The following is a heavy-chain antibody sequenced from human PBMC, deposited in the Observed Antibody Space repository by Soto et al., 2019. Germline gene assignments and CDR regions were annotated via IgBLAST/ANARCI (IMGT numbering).Heavy chain of an antibody. J-gene: IGHJ4*02. CDR2: IYTTGSS. CDR3: AGAAYNYGPLDS. Sequence: QVQLQESGPGLVKPSETLSLTCTFSGDSTSTYSWNWIRQPAGKGLEWIGRIYTTGSSNYNPSLESRIAISVDTSKNQFFLTVISVTAADTAVYYCAGAAYNYGPLDSWVQGTLVTVSS. D-gene: IGHD5-18*01. CDR1: GDSTSTYS. V-gene: IGHV4-4*07.